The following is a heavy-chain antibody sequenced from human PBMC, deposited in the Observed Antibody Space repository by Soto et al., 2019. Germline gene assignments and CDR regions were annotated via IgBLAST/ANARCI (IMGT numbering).Heavy chain of an antibody. D-gene: IGHD1-26*01. Sequence: EVQLVESGGGLVQPGRSLRLSCAASGFTFDDYAMHWVRQAPGKGLEWVSGIRWNSGSIGYADSVKGRFTISRDNAKNSLYLQINSLRAEDTALYYCAKDISPNIEWGPPRYHWFDPWGQGTLVTVSS. CDR1: GFTFDDYA. J-gene: IGHJ5*02. CDR2: IRWNSGSI. CDR3: AKDISPNIEWGPPRYHWFDP. V-gene: IGHV3-9*01.